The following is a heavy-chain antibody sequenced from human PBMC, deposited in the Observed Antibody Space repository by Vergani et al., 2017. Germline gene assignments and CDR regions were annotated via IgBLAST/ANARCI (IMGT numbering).Heavy chain of an antibody. V-gene: IGHV3-33*08. CDR1: GFTFSSYG. J-gene: IGHJ6*02. CDR2: IWYDGSNK. Sequence: VQLLESGGGLVQPGGSLRLSCAASGFTFSSYGMHWVRQAPGKGLEWVAVIWYDGSNKYYADSVKGRFTISRDNSKNTLYLQMNSLRAEDTAVYYCARDGEGYCSSTSCYADNYYYGMDVWGQGTTVTVSS. CDR3: ARDGEGYCSSTSCYADNYYYGMDV. D-gene: IGHD2-2*01.